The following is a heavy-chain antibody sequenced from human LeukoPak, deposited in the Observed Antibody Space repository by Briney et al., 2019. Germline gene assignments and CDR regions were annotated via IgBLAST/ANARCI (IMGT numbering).Heavy chain of an antibody. D-gene: IGHD2-15*01. V-gene: IGHV3-23*01. CDR2: ISGSGGST. Sequence: PGGSLRLSCAASGFTFSSYAMSWVRQAPGKGLEWVSAISGSGGSTYYADSVKGRFTISRDNSQNTLYLQMNSLRAEDTAVYYCAKALSHCSGGSCYSAVDYWGQGTLVTVSS. CDR1: GFTFSSYA. J-gene: IGHJ4*02. CDR3: AKALSHCSGGSCYSAVDY.